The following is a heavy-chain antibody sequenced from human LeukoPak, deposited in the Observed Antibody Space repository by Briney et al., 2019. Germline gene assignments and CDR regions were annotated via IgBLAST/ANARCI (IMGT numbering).Heavy chain of an antibody. Sequence: SETLSLTCAVYGGSFSGYYWSWLRQPPGKGLEWIGEINHSGSTNYNPSLKSRVTISVDTSKNQFSLKLSSVTAADTAVYYCARVGYGSGVPHYFDYWGQGTLVTVSS. D-gene: IGHD3-10*01. V-gene: IGHV4-34*01. CDR2: INHSGST. J-gene: IGHJ4*02. CDR1: GGSFSGYY. CDR3: ARVGYGSGVPHYFDY.